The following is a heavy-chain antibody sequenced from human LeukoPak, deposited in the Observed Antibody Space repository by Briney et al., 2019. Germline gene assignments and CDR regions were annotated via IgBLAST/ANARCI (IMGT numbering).Heavy chain of an antibody. CDR3: VRSLTGTDDY. CDR2: INRDGSRT. J-gene: IGHJ4*02. V-gene: IGHV3-74*01. Sequence: GGSLRLACAASGFTFSTSWMHWVRQAPGKGLVWVSHINRDGSRTTYADSVRGRFTISRDNAKNTVYLQMNSLRAEDTALYFCVRSLTGTDDYWGQGTLVTVSS. D-gene: IGHD3-9*01. CDR1: GFTFSTSW.